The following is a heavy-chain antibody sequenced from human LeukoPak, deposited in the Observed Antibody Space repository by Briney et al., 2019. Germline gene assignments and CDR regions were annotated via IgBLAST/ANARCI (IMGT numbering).Heavy chain of an antibody. J-gene: IGHJ3*01. V-gene: IGHV3-23*01. Sequence: GGSLRLSPAASRFTFSSYAMTLVRQAPGEGELCVSAIRGSGDVTSSAYSVKGRFTMSRDNYQNTLYLQMNSLRAEDTAIYYCGRDPNGDFVGAFDFWGQGTLVTVSS. CDR1: RFTFSSYA. D-gene: IGHD4-17*01. CDR3: GRDPNGDFVGAFDF. CDR2: IRGSGDVT.